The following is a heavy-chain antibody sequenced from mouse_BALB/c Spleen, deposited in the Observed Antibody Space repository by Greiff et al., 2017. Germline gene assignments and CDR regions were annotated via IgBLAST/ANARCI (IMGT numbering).Heavy chain of an antibody. Sequence: QVQLQQSGAELAKPGASVKMSCKASGYTFTSYWMHWVKQRPGQGLEWIGYINPSTGYTEYNQKFKDKATLTADKSSSTAYMQLSSLTSEDSAVYYCARSFVTTVVAYYAMDYWGQGTSVTVSS. CDR1: GYTFTSYW. V-gene: IGHV1-7*01. J-gene: IGHJ4*01. D-gene: IGHD1-1*01. CDR2: INPSTGYT. CDR3: ARSFVTTVVAYYAMDY.